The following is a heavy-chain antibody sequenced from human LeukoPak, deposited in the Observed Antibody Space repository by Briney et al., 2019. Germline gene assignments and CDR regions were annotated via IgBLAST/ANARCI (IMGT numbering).Heavy chain of an antibody. V-gene: IGHV3-49*04. D-gene: IGHD5-18*01. Sequence: GRSLRLSCTASGFTFGDYAMSWVRQAPGKGLEWVGFIRSKAYGGTTEYAASVKGRFTISRDDSKSIAYLQMNSLKTEDTAVYYCTRDEIGSYGYHLDVWGKGTTVTVSS. CDR3: TRDEIGSYGYHLDV. CDR1: GFTFGDYA. CDR2: IRSKAYGGTT. J-gene: IGHJ6*04.